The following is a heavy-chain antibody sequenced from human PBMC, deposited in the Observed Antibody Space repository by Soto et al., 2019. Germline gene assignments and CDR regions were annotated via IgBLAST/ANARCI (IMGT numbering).Heavy chain of an antibody. D-gene: IGHD3-22*01. J-gene: IGHJ3*02. V-gene: IGHV1-46*01. CDR2: INPSGGST. Sequence: GASVKVSCKASGYTFTSYYMHWVRQAPGQRLEWMGIINPSGGSTSYAQKFQGRVTMTRDTSTSTVYMELSSLRSEDTAVYYCARGLYYYDSSGSLGDAFDIWGQGTMVTVSS. CDR3: ARGLYYYDSSGSLGDAFDI. CDR1: GYTFTSYY.